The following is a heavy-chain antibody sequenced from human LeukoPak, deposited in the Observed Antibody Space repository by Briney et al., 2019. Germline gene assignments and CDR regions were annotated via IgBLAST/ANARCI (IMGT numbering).Heavy chain of an antibody. V-gene: IGHV4-39*07. CDR1: GGSISSSSYY. J-gene: IGHJ4*02. Sequence: SETLSLTCTVSGGSISSSSYYWGWIRQPPGKGLEWIGSIYYSGSTYYNPSLKSRVTISVDKSKNQFSLKLSSVTAADTAVYYCARDGGIQLWPQGYYFDYWGQGTLVTVSS. CDR3: ARDGGIQLWPQGYYFDY. D-gene: IGHD5-18*01. CDR2: IYYSGST.